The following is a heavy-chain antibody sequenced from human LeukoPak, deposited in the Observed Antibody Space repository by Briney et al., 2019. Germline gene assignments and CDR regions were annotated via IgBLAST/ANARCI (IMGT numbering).Heavy chain of an antibody. CDR2: IHPSTGHP. J-gene: IGHJ4*02. V-gene: IGHV7-4-1*02. CDR1: GYSFTNYA. CDR3: ARALDSLGGLSLPDY. Sequence: ASVKVSCKASGYSFTNYAMNWVRQAPGQGLEFMGWIHPSTGHPSYAQGFSGRFVFSLDTSVTTTYLQISDLKADDTAVYFCARALDSLGGLSLPDYWGRGTLVTVSS. D-gene: IGHD3-16*02.